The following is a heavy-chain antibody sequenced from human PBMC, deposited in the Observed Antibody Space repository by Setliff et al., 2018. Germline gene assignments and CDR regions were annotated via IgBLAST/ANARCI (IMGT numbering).Heavy chain of an antibody. CDR3: AKSSGSSSSTNLEY. J-gene: IGHJ4*02. V-gene: IGHV3-23*01. D-gene: IGHD6-6*01. Sequence: GESLKISCRTSGFTFSSYTMNWVRQAPGKGLEWVSAITDDGGTTHYAGSVMGRFTIARDNSNSALYLQMHSLRVDDTALYYCAKSSGSSSSTNLEYLGPGTLVTVS. CDR1: GFTFSSYT. CDR2: ITDDGGTT.